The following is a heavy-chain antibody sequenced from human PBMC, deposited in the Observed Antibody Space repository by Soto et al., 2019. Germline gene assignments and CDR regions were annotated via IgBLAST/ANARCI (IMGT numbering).Heavy chain of an antibody. CDR1: GFTFSDYY. CDR3: ARGYCSGGSCHQVYYYGMDV. Sequence: PGGSLRLSCAASGFTFSDYYMSWIRQAPGKGLEWVSYISSSGSTIYYADSVKGRFTISRDNAKNSLYLQMNSLRAEDTAVYYCARGYCSGGSCHQVYYYGMDVWGRGTTVTVSS. V-gene: IGHV3-11*01. D-gene: IGHD2-15*01. J-gene: IGHJ6*02. CDR2: ISSSGSTI.